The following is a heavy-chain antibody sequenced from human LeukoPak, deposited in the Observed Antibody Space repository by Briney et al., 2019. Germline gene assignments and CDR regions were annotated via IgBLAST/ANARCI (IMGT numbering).Heavy chain of an antibody. V-gene: IGHV4-59*01. Sequence: PSETLSLTCTVSGGSISSYYWSWIRQPPGKGLEWIGYTYKSGSTNHNPSLRSRVTISLDTSKNQFSLKLSSVTAADTAVYYCATIQGIAVAGTGWLDPWGQGTLVTVSS. CDR2: TYKSGST. J-gene: IGHJ5*02. D-gene: IGHD6-19*01. CDR1: GGSISSYY. CDR3: ATIQGIAVAGTGWLDP.